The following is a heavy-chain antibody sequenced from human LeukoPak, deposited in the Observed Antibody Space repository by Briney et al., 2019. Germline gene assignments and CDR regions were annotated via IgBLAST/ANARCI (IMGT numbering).Heavy chain of an antibody. CDR1: GFTFSSYG. V-gene: IGHV3-30*02. Sequence: AGGSLRHTCAASGFTFSSYGMHWVRQAPCKGLEWVAFIRYDGSNKYYADSVKGRFTISRDNSKNTLYLQMNSLRAEDTAVYYCAKTFIRIVVTSGDYWGQGTLVTVSS. D-gene: IGHD3-22*01. J-gene: IGHJ4*02. CDR3: AKTFIRIVVTSGDY. CDR2: IRYDGSNK.